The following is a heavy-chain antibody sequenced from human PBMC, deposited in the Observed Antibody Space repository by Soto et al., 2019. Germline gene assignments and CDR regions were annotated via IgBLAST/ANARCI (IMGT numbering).Heavy chain of an antibody. CDR2: ILYGGST. D-gene: IGHD1-1*01. J-gene: IGHJ4*02. CDR3: ARHKEMLNPTTHPLDH. CDR1: GDSVSGFY. Sequence: SETLSLTCSVSGDSVSGFYWSWIRQTPEKGLEWIGYILYGGSTNYNPSLQSRVTLSVDTSRNQLSLKVRSVTAADTAIYYCARHKEMLNPTTHPLDHWGQGSLVTVSS. V-gene: IGHV4-59*08.